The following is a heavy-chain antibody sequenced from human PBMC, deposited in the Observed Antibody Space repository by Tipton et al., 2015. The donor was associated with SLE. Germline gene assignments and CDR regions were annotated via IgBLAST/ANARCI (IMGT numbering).Heavy chain of an antibody. D-gene: IGHD3-3*01. V-gene: IGHV1-18*01. CDR3: ARSIVLEYDFSSGYPGHWFDP. CDR1: GYTFTSYG. CDR2: ISGYNGNT. J-gene: IGHJ5*02. Sequence: QVQLVQSGAEVKKPGASVMVSCKAAGYTFTSYGISWVRQAPGQGLEWMGWISGYNGNTKHTQKLQGRVSLTTDTSTRTAYMELRSLISDDTAVYYCARSIVLEYDFSSGYPGHWFDPWGQGTLVTVSS.